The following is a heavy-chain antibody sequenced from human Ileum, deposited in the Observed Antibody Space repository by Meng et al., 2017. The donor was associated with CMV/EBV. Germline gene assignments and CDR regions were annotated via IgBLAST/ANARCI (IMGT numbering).Heavy chain of an antibody. J-gene: IGHJ4*02. CDR2: ISWDSGST. D-gene: IGHD3-16*01. CDR1: GFTFDDYA. V-gene: IGHV3-9*01. CDR3: AKDSATEVVFGALFGN. Sequence: GGSLRLSCAASGFTFDDYAMRWVRQAPGKGLEWVSGISWDSGSTGYADSVKGRFTISRDSAKNSLYLEMNSLRPEDTALYYCAKDSATEVVFGALFGNWGRGTLVTVSS.